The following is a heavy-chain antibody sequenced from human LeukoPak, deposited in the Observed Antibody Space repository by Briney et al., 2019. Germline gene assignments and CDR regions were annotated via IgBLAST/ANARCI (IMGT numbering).Heavy chain of an antibody. V-gene: IGHV1-3*03. D-gene: IGHD2-21*02. J-gene: IGHJ4*02. Sequence: ASVKVSCNASGYDFTKYAVQWVRQAPGQSLGLMGWIDAGNGRTKYSQDIQGRVTISRDTYASIAYMELSSLRSDDMAVYYCARGIWSTTLTAYYLDYWGQGTLVTVSS. CDR2: IDAGNGRT. CDR1: GYDFTKYA. CDR3: ARGIWSTTLTAYYLDY.